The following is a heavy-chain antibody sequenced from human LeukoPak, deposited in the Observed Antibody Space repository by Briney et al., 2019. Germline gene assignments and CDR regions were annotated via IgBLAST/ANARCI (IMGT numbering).Heavy chain of an antibody. Sequence: PGRSLRLSCAASGFTFSSYGMHWVRQAPGKGLEWVAVISYDGSNKYYADSVKGRFTISRDNSKNTLYLQMNSLRAEDTAVYYCARDGAEYYGSGSPLGYWGQGTLVTVSS. CDR2: ISYDGSNK. D-gene: IGHD3-10*01. CDR1: GFTFSSYG. V-gene: IGHV3-30*03. CDR3: ARDGAEYYGSGSPLGY. J-gene: IGHJ4*02.